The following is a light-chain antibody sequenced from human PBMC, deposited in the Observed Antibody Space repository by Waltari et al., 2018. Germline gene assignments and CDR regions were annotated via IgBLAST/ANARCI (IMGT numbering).Light chain of an antibody. Sequence: HSALTQPPSASAPPRQSFPISCTATSSHFGGANYDSWYQHHPGKAPKLMISEVTKRPSGVPDRFSGSKSGNTASLTVSGLQADDEADYYCTSYAGSHNWVFGGGTKLTVL. V-gene: IGLV2-8*01. CDR3: TSYAGSHNWV. CDR1: SSHFGGANY. J-gene: IGLJ2*01. CDR2: EVT.